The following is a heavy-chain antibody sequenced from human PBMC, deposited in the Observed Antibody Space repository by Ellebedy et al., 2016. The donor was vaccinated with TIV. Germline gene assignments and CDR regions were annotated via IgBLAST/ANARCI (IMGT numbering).Heavy chain of an antibody. J-gene: IGHJ4*02. CDR2: IYYSGST. Sequence: MPSETLSLTCTVSAGSINNHNYYRGWIRQPPGKGLEWIGSIYYSGSTYYNPSLKSRVTISVDTSKNQFSLKLNSVTAADTAVYYCARMTFQPRPDYWGQGTLVTVSS. CDR3: ARMTFQPRPDY. CDR1: AGSINNHNYY. V-gene: IGHV4-39*01. D-gene: IGHD2/OR15-2a*01.